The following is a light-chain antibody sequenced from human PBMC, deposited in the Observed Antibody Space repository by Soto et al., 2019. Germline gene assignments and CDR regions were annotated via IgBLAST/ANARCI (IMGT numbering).Light chain of an antibody. V-gene: IGKV3-15*01. CDR2: GAS. J-gene: IGKJ2*01. CDR1: QSVSSN. CDR3: QQYNNWPPYT. Sequence: EIGMTQSPATLSVSPGERVTLSCRASQSVSSNLAWYQQKPGQAPRLLIYGASTRATGIPTTFSGSGSGTEFTLTISSLQSEDFAVYYCQQYNNWPPYTFGPGTKLEIK.